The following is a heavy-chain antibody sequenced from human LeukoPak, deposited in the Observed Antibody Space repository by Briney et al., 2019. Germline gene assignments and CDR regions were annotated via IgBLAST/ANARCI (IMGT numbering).Heavy chain of an antibody. CDR3: GRLNTLNIGGMDV. D-gene: IGHD2/OR15-2a*01. CDR1: GXRFTNYW. CDR2: IYPGDSET. J-gene: IGHJ6*02. Sequence: GESLKISCKGSGXRFTNYWIAWVRQMPGKGLEWMGIIYPGDSETRYSPSFQGQVTISADKSISTAYVQWSSLKASDTAMYYCGRLNTLNIGGMDVWGQGTTVTVSS. V-gene: IGHV5-51*01.